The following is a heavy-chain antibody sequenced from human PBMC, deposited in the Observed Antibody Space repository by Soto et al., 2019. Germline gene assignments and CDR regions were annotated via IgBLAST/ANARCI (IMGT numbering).Heavy chain of an antibody. V-gene: IGHV3-23*01. J-gene: IGHJ4*02. CDR3: ARYYYDSSPSWDYFDY. CDR2: ISGSGGST. CDR1: GFTFSSYA. D-gene: IGHD3-22*01. Sequence: PGGSLRLSCAASGFTFSSYAMSWVRQAPGKGLEWVSAISGSGGSTYYADSVKGRFTISRDNSKNTLYLQMNSLRAEDTAVYYCARYYYDSSPSWDYFDYWGQGTLVTVS.